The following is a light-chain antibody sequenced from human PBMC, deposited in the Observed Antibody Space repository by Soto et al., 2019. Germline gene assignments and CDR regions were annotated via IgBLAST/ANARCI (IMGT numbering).Light chain of an antibody. CDR1: SGHSSCA. J-gene: IGLJ2*01. CDR3: QTWGTGIPPVV. Sequence: QSVLTQSPSASASLGASVKLTCTLSSGHSSCAIAWHQQQPEKGPRYLMKLNSDGSHSKGDGIPDRFSGSSSGAERYLTISSLQSEDEADYYCQTWGTGIPPVVFGGGTKLTVL. V-gene: IGLV4-69*01. CDR2: LNSDGSH.